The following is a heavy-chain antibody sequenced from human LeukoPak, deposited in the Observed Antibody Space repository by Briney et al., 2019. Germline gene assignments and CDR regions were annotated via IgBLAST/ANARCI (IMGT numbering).Heavy chain of an antibody. Sequence: SSETLSLTCTVSGGSISSGGYYWSWIRQHPGKGLEWIGYIYYSGSTYYNPSLKSRVTISVDTSKNQFSLKLSPVTAADTAVYYCARVGAAPDIVVVPAVIAAFDIWGQGTMVTVSS. J-gene: IGHJ3*02. CDR2: IYYSGST. V-gene: IGHV4-31*03. CDR3: ARVGAAPDIVVVPAVIAAFDI. CDR1: GGSISSGGYY. D-gene: IGHD2-2*01.